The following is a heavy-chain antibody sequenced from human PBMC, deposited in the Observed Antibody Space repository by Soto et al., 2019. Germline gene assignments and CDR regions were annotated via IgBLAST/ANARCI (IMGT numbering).Heavy chain of an antibody. D-gene: IGHD3-10*01. CDR2: ISGSGGST. J-gene: IGHJ5*02. CDR3: AKDPMGYYGSGSYNWFDP. Sequence: GGSLRLSCAASGFTFSSYAMSWVRQAPGKGLEWVSAISGSGGSTYYADSVKGRFTISRDNSKNTLYLQMNSLRAEDTAVYYCAKDPMGYYGSGSYNWFDPWGQGTLVTVSS. V-gene: IGHV3-23*01. CDR1: GFTFSSYA.